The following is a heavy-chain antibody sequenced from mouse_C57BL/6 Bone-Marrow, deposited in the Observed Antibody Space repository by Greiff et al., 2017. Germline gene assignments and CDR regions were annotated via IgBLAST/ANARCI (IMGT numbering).Heavy chain of an antibody. Sequence: QVQLQQSGAELARPGASVKMSCKASGYTFTSYTMHWVKQRPGQGLEWIGYITPSSGYTKYNQKFKDKATLTADKSSSTAYMQLSSLTSEDSAVYYCAEGDYDGAWFAYWGQGTLVTVAA. D-gene: IGHD2-4*01. CDR3: AEGDYDGAWFAY. CDR1: GYTFTSYT. V-gene: IGHV1-4*01. CDR2: ITPSSGYT. J-gene: IGHJ3*01.